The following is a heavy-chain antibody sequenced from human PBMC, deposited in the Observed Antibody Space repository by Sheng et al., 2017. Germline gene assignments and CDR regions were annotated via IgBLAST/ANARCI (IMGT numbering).Heavy chain of an antibody. CDR2: INHSGST. Sequence: QVQLQQWGAGLLKPSETLSLTCAVYGGSFSGYYWSWIRQPPGKGLEWIGEINHSGSTNYNPSLKSRVTISVDTSKNQFSLKLSSVTAADTAVYYCARGGVRAARLEGWVRNWFDPWGQGTLVTVSS. CDR3: ARGGVRAARLEGWVRNWFDP. V-gene: IGHV4-34*01. CDR1: GGSFSGYY. D-gene: IGHD6-6*01. J-gene: IGHJ5*02.